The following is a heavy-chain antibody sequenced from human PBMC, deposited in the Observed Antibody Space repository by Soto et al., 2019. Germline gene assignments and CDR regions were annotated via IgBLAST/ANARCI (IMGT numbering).Heavy chain of an antibody. CDR1: GYTFTGYY. D-gene: IGHD3-3*01. CDR3: ARLYDFCRGYRPNYYYYYGSDV. J-gene: IGHJ6*04. CDR2: INPNSGGT. Sequence: ASVKVSCKASGYTFTGYYMDWVRQAPGQGLEWMGWINPNSGGTNYAQKFQGRVTMTRDTSISAAYMELSRLRSDDTAVYYCARLYDFCRGYRPNYYYYYGSDVWGRVNTVTASS. V-gene: IGHV1-2*02.